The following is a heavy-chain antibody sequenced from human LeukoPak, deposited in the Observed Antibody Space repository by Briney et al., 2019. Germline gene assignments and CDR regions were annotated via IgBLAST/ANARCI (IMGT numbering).Heavy chain of an antibody. CDR2: IYSCAST. D-gene: IGHD3-3*01. J-gene: IGHJ3*02. Sequence: PGGSLRLCCAASGFTVSSNSMSWVRQAPGKGLEWVSVIYSCASTYYADSVKGRFTISRDNSKNTLYLQMNSLRAEDTAVYYCARDGAADYDFWSGYLKIDAFDIWGQGTMVTVSS. CDR1: GFTVSSNS. V-gene: IGHV3-66*01. CDR3: ARDGAADYDFWSGYLKIDAFDI.